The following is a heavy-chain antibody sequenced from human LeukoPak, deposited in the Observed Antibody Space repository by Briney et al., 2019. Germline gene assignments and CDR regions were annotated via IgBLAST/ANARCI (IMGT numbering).Heavy chain of an antibody. J-gene: IGHJ3*02. CDR1: GYTFTSYD. CDR2: MNPNSGNT. Sequence: EASVKVSCKASGYTFTSYDINWVRQATGQGLEWMGWMNPNSGNTGYAQKFQGRVTITRNTSISTAYMELSSLRSEDTAVYYCARTLYYYGSGSYSRTGAFDIWGQGTMVTVSS. CDR3: ARTLYYYGSGSYSRTGAFDI. V-gene: IGHV1-8*03. D-gene: IGHD3-10*01.